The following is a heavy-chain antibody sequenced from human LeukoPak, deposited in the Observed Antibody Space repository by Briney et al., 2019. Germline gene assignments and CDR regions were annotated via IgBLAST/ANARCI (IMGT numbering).Heavy chain of an antibody. V-gene: IGHV3-74*01. J-gene: IGHJ4*02. D-gene: IGHD4-17*01. CDR1: GFTFSNFW. CDR2: IYGDGSFT. CDR3: AKEHPYGDYYFDY. Sequence: PGGSLRLSCAASGFTFSNFWMHWVRQAPGKGLVWVALIYGDGSFTRYADSVKGRFTISRDNSKNTLYLQMNSLRAEDTAVYYCAKEHPYGDYYFDYWGQGTLVTVSS.